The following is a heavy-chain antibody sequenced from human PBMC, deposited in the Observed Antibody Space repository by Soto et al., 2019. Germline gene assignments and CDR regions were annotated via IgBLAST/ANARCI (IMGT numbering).Heavy chain of an antibody. CDR1: GDSISNLDYF. D-gene: IGHD7-27*01. CDR2: IYKSATT. Sequence: SETLSLTCSVSGDSISNLDYFWAWIRQPPGQALEYIGYIYKSATTYYNPSFESRVAISVDTSKSQFSLNVTSVTAADTAVYFCARGRYCLTGRCFPNWFDSWGQGARVTVSS. V-gene: IGHV4-30-4*01. CDR3: ARGRYCLTGRCFPNWFDS. J-gene: IGHJ5*01.